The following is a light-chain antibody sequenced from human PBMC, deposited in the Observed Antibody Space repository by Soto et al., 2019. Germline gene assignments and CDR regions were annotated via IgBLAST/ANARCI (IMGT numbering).Light chain of an antibody. CDR3: QQYEAVVT. Sequence: EIVFTQSPATPSLSPGERATPTFRASQSVSNFLAWYQHKPGRALRLLIDGASTRATGIPDRFSGSGSGTDFTLTISRLEPEDVAVYYCQQYEAVVTFGQGTKVDI. V-gene: IGKV3-20*01. CDR2: GAS. J-gene: IGKJ1*01. CDR1: QSVSNF.